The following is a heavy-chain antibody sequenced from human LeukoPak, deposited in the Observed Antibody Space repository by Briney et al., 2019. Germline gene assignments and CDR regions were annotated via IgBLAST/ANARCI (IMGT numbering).Heavy chain of an antibody. CDR3: ARAIGNSADVWFDP. CDR1: GGSISISSYY. J-gene: IGHJ5*02. D-gene: IGHD2-15*01. CDR2: MYFSGST. V-gene: IGHV4-39*01. Sequence: SETLSLTCTVSGGSISISSYYWGWIRQPPGKGLEWIGSMYFSGSTYYNPSLKSRVTITVDTSKNQFSLKLTSVTAADTAVYYCARAIGNSADVWFDPWGQGTLVTVSS.